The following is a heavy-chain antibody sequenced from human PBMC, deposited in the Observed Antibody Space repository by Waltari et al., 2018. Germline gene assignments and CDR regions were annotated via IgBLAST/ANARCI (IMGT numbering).Heavy chain of an antibody. CDR1: GFPFSSPG. D-gene: IGHD7-27*01. V-gene: IGHV3-30*02. J-gene: IGHJ4*02. Sequence: QVQLVESGGGVVQPGGSLRPSCAASGFPFSSPGMLWVRQAPGKGREWVAFIRYDGTTKHYLDSVKGRFTISRDNSKNTLYLQMNSLRAEETAVYYCAKDQTNWGSLDYWGQGTLVTVSS. CDR2: IRYDGTTK. CDR3: AKDQTNWGSLDY.